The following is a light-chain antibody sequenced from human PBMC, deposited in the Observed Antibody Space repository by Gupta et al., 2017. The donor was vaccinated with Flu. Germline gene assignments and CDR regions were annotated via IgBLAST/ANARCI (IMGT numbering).Light chain of an antibody. CDR3: YSADSSGDPR. V-gene: IGLV3-10*01. J-gene: IGLJ3*02. CDR2: EDN. Sequence: QGKTARITCSGDALTKKYAYCYQQKSGQAPLLVIFEDNKRPAGIPERFSGSSSGTMATLTISGAQVEDEADYYCYSADSSGDPRFGGGTRLTVL. CDR1: ALTKKY.